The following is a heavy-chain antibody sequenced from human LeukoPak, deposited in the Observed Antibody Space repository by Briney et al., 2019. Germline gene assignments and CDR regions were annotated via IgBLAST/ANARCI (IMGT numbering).Heavy chain of an antibody. Sequence: GGSLRLSCAASGITFNTYNMNWVRQAPGKGLEWVSSISSSSSYIYYADSVKGRFTISRDNAKNSLYLQMNSLRAEDTAVYYCARDYVLRFLEWLLTDGMDVWGQGTTVTVSS. J-gene: IGHJ6*02. D-gene: IGHD3-3*01. CDR3: ARDYVLRFLEWLLTDGMDV. CDR2: ISSSSSYI. CDR1: GITFNTYN. V-gene: IGHV3-21*01.